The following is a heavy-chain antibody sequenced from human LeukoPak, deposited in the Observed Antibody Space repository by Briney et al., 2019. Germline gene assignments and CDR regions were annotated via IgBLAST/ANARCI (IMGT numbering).Heavy chain of an antibody. V-gene: IGHV3-23*01. Sequence: HPGGSLRLSCAASGFTFSNFAMSWVRQAPGKGLECVSLISANGGATYYADSVKGRFTISRDNSKSTLYLQMNSLRADDTAVYYCAKASGSPYYFDYWGQGTPVTVSS. CDR3: AKASGSPYYFDY. D-gene: IGHD3-10*01. CDR2: ISANGGAT. J-gene: IGHJ4*02. CDR1: GFTFSNFA.